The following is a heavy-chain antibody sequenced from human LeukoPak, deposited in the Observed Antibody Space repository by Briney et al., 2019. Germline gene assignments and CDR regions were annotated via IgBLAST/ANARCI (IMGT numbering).Heavy chain of an antibody. D-gene: IGHD6-13*01. CDR3: AKDAAAGRPFDY. Sequence: GGSLRLSCAASGFTFSDYYMSWIRQAPGKGLEWVSYISSSGSTIYYADSVKGRFTISRDNSKNTLYLQMNSLRAEDTAVYYCAKDAAAGRPFDYWGQGTLVTVSS. CDR2: ISSSGSTI. CDR1: GFTFSDYY. J-gene: IGHJ4*02. V-gene: IGHV3-11*01.